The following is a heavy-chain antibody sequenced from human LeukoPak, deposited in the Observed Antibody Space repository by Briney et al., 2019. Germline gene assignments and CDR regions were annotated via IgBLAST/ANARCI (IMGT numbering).Heavy chain of an antibody. V-gene: IGHV4-59*01. CDR2: IYYSGST. CDR3: ARGPYSGSYYVNYFDY. CDR1: GVSISSYY. J-gene: IGHJ4*02. Sequence: NPSGTLSLTCTVSGVSISSYYWSWIRQPPGKGLEWIGYIYYSGSTNYNPSLKSRVTISVDTSKNQFSLKLSSVTAADTAVYYCARGPYSGSYYVNYFDYWGQGTLVTVSS. D-gene: IGHD1-26*01.